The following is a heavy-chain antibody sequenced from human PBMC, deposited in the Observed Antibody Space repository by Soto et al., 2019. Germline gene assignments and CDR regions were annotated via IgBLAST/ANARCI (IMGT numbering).Heavy chain of an antibody. CDR1: GFTFSNYA. D-gene: IGHD3-16*01. Sequence: EVQLLDSGGGLVQPGGSLRLSCAASGFTFSNYAMTWVRQGPGKGLEWVSGISGSGGRSYYAESVKGRFTISRDNSKSTLYLQMNSLRAEDTAFYYCAKAYFVWSSEQPYYFDYWGQGTLVTVSS. CDR3: AKAYFVWSSEQPYYFDY. CDR2: ISGSGGRS. V-gene: IGHV3-23*01. J-gene: IGHJ4*02.